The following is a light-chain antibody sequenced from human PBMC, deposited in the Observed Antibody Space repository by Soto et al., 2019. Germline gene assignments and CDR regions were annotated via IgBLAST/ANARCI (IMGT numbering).Light chain of an antibody. CDR3: SSYTSSSTLEV. Sequence: QSALTQPASVSGSPGQSITISCTRTSSDVGGHNYVSWYQQHPGKAPKLMIYEVSNRPSGVSNRFSGSKSGNTASLTISGLQAEDEADYYCSSYTSSSTLEVFGGGTKLTVL. CDR2: EVS. J-gene: IGLJ3*02. V-gene: IGLV2-14*01. CDR1: SSDVGGHNY.